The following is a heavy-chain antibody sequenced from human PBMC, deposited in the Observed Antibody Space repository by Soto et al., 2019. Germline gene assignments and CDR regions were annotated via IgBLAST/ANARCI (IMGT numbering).Heavy chain of an antibody. J-gene: IGHJ6*02. D-gene: IGHD6-13*01. CDR3: ATPELTAAGRLYGMDV. V-gene: IGHV1-24*01. CDR2: FDPEDGET. Sequence: GVSVKVSCKVSGYTLTELSMHWVRQAPGKGLEWMGGFDPEDGETIYAQKFQGRVTMTEDTSTDTAYMELSSLRSEDTAVYYCATPELTAAGRLYGMDVWGQGTTVTVSS. CDR1: GYTLTELS.